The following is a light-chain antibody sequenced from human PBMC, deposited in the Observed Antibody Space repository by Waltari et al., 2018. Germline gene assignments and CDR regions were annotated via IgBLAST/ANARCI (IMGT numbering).Light chain of an antibody. CDR1: QRLVHSDGNTY. CDR3: MQATQLPIT. Sequence: DVVMTQTPLSSPVTLGTPASISSRSSQRLVHSDGNTYMSWLQQRQGQPPRLLFYKISNRFSGVPDRFTAIGAGTDFTLKISRVEAEDVGVYYCMQATQLPITFGQGTRLEIQ. J-gene: IGKJ5*01. CDR2: KIS. V-gene: IGKV2-24*01.